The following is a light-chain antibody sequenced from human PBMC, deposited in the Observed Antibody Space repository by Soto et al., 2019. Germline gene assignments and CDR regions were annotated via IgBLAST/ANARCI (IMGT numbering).Light chain of an antibody. CDR2: GDN. CDR3: QSFDNSLTAWV. CDR1: SSNFGAGYD. V-gene: IGLV1-40*01. J-gene: IGLJ3*02. Sequence: QSVLRQPPSVSGAPGQRVTISCTGSSSNFGAGYDVHWYQQFPGTAPKLLIYGDNNRPSGVPDRFSGSKSGTSASLAITGLQAEDEADYYCQSFDNSLTAWVFGGGTKLTVL.